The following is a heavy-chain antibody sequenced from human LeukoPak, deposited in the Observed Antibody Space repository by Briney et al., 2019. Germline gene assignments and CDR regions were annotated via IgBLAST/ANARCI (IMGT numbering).Heavy chain of an antibody. CDR1: GGSFSSYY. D-gene: IGHD1-26*01. CDR2: INHSGST. J-gene: IGHJ4*02. CDR3: ARGRWELRFDY. V-gene: IGHV4-34*01. Sequence: SETLSLTCAVYGGSFSSYYWSWIRQPPGKGLEWIGEINHSGSTNYNPSLKSRVTISVDTSKNQFSLKLTSVTAADTAVYYCARGRWELRFDYWGQGTLVTVSS.